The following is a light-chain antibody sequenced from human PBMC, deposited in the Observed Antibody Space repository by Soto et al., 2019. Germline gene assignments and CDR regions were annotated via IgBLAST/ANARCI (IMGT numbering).Light chain of an antibody. Sequence: EIVLTQPPATLSLSPGERATLSCRASQSVGYFLAWYQQKPGQAPRLLIYDASNRATGVPARFTGSGSGTDFTLTISSLEPEDFAVYYCQQRSNWPPSLSFGGGTRVEI. CDR2: DAS. V-gene: IGKV3-11*01. CDR1: QSVGYF. CDR3: QQRSNWPPSLS. J-gene: IGKJ4*01.